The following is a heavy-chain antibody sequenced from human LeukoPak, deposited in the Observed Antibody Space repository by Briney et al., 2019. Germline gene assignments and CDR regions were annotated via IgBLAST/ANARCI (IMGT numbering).Heavy chain of an antibody. Sequence: PSETLSLTCTVSGGSSSSKSYYWGWIRQPPGKGLEWIGTIYYRGNTYYNPSLKSRITISVDTSKNQFSLKLSSVTAADTAVYYCARGSYGFYFDYWGQGTLVTVSS. CDR1: GGSSSSKSYY. V-gene: IGHV4-39*07. D-gene: IGHD5-18*01. CDR2: IYYRGNT. CDR3: ARGSYGFYFDY. J-gene: IGHJ4*02.